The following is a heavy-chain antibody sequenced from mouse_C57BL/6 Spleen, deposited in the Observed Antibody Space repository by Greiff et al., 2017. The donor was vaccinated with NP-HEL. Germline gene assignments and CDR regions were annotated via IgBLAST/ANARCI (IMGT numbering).Heavy chain of an antibody. CDR1: GYSFTDYN. J-gene: IGHJ1*03. CDR2: INPNYGTT. Sequence: EVKLMESGPELVKPGASVKISCKASGYSFTDYNMNWVKQSNGKSLEWIGVINPNYGTTSYNQKFKGKATLTVDQSSSTAYMQLNSLTSEDSAVYYCARRGYDGYYWYFDVWGTGTTVTVSS. CDR3: ARRGYDGYYWYFDV. V-gene: IGHV1-39*01. D-gene: IGHD2-3*01.